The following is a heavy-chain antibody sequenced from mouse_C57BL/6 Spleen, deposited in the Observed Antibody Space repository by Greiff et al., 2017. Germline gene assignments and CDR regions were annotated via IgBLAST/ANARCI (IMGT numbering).Heavy chain of an antibody. V-gene: IGHV1-56*01. CDR2: IFPGSGST. J-gene: IGHJ2*01. D-gene: IGHD1-2*01. Sequence: ESGPELVRPGASVKISCKAPGYTFTSHWMQWVRQRPGQGLEWIGEIFPGSGSTYYNEKFKGKATLTVDTSSSPASMQLSSLTSADSAVYFCARGEKTTYYGYYWGQGTTLTVSS. CDR1: GYTFTSHW. CDR3: ARGEKTTYYGYY.